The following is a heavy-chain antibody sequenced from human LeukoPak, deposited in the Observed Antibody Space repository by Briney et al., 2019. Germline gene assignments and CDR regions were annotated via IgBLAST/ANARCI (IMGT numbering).Heavy chain of an antibody. Sequence: GGSLRLSCPASAFTFSNYALHWVRQAPGKGLEWVAVISYDGSNEYYADSVKGRFTISRDNSKNALYLQMNSLRTEDTAVYYCARARYYFDYWGQGTLVTVSS. CDR3: ARARYYFDY. V-gene: IGHV3-30-3*01. J-gene: IGHJ4*02. CDR1: AFTFSNYA. CDR2: ISYDGSNE. D-gene: IGHD3-16*02.